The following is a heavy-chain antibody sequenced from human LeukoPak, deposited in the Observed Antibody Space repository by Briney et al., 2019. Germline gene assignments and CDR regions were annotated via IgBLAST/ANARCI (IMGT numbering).Heavy chain of an antibody. CDR1: GGSFSGYY. D-gene: IGHD5-18*01. V-gene: IGHV4-34*01. CDR2: INHSGST. J-gene: IGHJ6*02. Sequence: PSETLSLTCAVYGGSFSGYYWSWIRQPPGKGLEWIGEINHSGSTSYNPSLKSRVTISVDRSKNQFSLKLSSVTAADTAVYYCASRQHYYYGMDVWGQGTTVTVSS. CDR3: ASRQHYYYGMDV.